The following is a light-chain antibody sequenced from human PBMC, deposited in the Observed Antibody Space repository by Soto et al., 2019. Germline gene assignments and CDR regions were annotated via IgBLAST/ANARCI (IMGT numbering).Light chain of an antibody. CDR3: SSYTSSSTVV. CDR2: AVT. CDR1: SSDIGGYNY. J-gene: IGLJ2*01. Sequence: QSALTQPASVSGSPGQSITISCTGTSSDIGGYNYVSWYQQHPGKAPKLLIYAVTSRPSGVSFRFSGSKSGNTASLTISGLQAEDEADYYCSSYTSSSTVVFGGGTKLTVL. V-gene: IGLV2-14*01.